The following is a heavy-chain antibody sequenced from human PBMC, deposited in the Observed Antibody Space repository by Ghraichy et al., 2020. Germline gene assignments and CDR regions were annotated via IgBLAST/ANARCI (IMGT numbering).Heavy chain of an antibody. J-gene: IGHJ1*01. CDR2: IYSGGST. CDR1: GFTVSSNY. CDR3: ASQKGTWEPEYFQH. D-gene: IGHD1-26*01. Sequence: GESLNISCAASGFTVSSNYMSWVRQAPGKGLEWVSVIYSGGSTYYADSVKGRFTISRHNSKNTLYLQMNSLRAEDTAVYYCASQKGTWEPEYFQHWGQGTLVTVSS. V-gene: IGHV3-53*04.